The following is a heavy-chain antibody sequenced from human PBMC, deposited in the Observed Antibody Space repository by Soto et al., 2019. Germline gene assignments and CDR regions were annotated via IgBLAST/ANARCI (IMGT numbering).Heavy chain of an antibody. Sequence: ASVKVSCKSSGYNLITHYMHWVRQAPGQGPEWMGVINPSTGDTSYAQKFQGRVTMARDTYTSTVYMELRNLRYDDTAVYFCARDFGEVSTTWVGYLEFWGQGTPVTVSS. CDR2: INPSTGDT. D-gene: IGHD3-3*01. J-gene: IGHJ4*02. CDR3: ARDFGEVSTTWVGYLEF. CDR1: GYNLITHY. V-gene: IGHV1-46*01.